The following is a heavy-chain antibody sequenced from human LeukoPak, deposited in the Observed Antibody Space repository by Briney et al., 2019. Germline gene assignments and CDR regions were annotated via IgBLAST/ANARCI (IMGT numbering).Heavy chain of an antibody. Sequence: PSETLSLTCAVYGGSFSGYYWSWIRQAPGKGLEWVSSITSRSSYIYYADSVKGRFTISRDNAKNSLYLQMNSLRAEDTAMYYCAREEGSGSDDAFDIWGQGTMVTVSS. J-gene: IGHJ3*02. V-gene: IGHV3-21*01. D-gene: IGHD3-10*01. CDR2: ITSRSSYI. CDR1: GGSFSGYY. CDR3: AREEGSGSDDAFDI.